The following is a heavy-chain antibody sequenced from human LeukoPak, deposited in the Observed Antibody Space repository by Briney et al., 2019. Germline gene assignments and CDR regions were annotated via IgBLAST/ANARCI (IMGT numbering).Heavy chain of an antibody. CDR2: IYYSGST. CDR1: GGSISSYY. J-gene: IGHJ4*02. CDR3: ARFKSVGFDY. Sequence: SETLSLTCTVSGGSISSYYWSWIRQPPGKGLEWIGYIYYSGSTNYNPSLKSRVTLSVDTSKNQFSLKLSSVTAADTAVYYCARFKSVGFDYWGQGTLVTVSS. V-gene: IGHV4-59*08. D-gene: IGHD1-26*01.